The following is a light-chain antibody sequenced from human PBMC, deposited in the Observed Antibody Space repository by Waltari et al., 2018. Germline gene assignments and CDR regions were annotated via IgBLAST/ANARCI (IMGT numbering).Light chain of an antibody. J-gene: IGKJ1*01. Sequence: EIVLTQSPATLSLSPGERATLSCRASQSVSSCLAWYQQKPGQAPRLLIYDASNRATGSPSRFSGSGSGTDFTLTISSLEPEDFAVYYCQQRRRTFGQGTKVEIK. CDR2: DAS. V-gene: IGKV3-11*01. CDR1: QSVSSC. CDR3: QQRRRT.